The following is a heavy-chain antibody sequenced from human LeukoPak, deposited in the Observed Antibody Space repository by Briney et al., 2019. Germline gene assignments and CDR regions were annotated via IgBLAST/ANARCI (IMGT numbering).Heavy chain of an antibody. J-gene: IGHJ2*01. D-gene: IGHD6-13*01. CDR2: IYYRGST. Sequence: SETLSLTCTVSGGYIRSYYWSWIRQPPGKGLEWIGYIYYRGSTNYNPSLKSRVTISVGTSKKQLSVKLSSVTAADTAVYYCARVYYSSSYDYWYLDLWGRGTLVTVSS. CDR3: ARVYYSSSYDYWYLDL. CDR1: GGYIRSYY. V-gene: IGHV4-59*01.